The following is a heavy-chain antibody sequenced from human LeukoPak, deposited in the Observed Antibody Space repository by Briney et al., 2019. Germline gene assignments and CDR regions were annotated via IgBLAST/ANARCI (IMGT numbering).Heavy chain of an antibody. CDR2: IKQDGSEK. D-gene: IGHD6-13*01. V-gene: IGHV3-7*04. Sequence: PGGSLRLSCAASGFTFSSYWMSCVRQAPGKGLEWGANIKQDGSEKYYVDSVKGRFTIPRDNAKNSLYLQMNSLRAEDTAVSYCARASRSWYFHWGGQGTLVTVSS. CDR3: ARASRSWYFHW. CDR1: GFTFSSYW. J-gene: IGHJ4*02.